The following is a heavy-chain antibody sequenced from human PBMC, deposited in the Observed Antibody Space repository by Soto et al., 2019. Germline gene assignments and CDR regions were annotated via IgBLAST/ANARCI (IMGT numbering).Heavy chain of an antibody. D-gene: IGHD3-3*01. J-gene: IGHJ6*03. CDR1: GFTFSSYW. Sequence: GGSLRLSCAASGFTFSSYWMSWVRQAPGKGLEWVANIKQDGSEKYYVDSVKGRFTISRDNAKNSLYLQMNSLRAEDTAVYYCARAGYYDFWSGSDDYYMDVWGKGTTVTVSS. CDR3: ARAGYYDFWSGSDDYYMDV. CDR2: IKQDGSEK. V-gene: IGHV3-7*01.